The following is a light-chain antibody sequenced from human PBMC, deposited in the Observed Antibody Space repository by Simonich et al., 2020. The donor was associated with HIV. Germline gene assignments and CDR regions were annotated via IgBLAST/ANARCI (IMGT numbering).Light chain of an antibody. J-gene: IGKJ4*01. CDR3: LQSYSTLLT. V-gene: IGKV1-39*01. Sequence: DIQMTQPPSSLSASVGDRVTIPCRASQSISSYLNWYQQKPGKAPKLLIYAASSLQSGVPSRFSGSGSGTDFTLTISSLQPEDFATYYCLQSYSTLLTFGGGTKVEIK. CDR2: AAS. CDR1: QSISSY.